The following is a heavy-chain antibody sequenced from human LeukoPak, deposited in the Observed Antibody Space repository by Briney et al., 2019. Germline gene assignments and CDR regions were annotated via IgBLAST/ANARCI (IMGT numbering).Heavy chain of an antibody. CDR3: AKDVTEAGSGAFDI. D-gene: IGHD3-10*01. CDR2: IKQDGSEK. V-gene: IGHV3-7*01. CDR1: GFTFSSYW. Sequence: GGSLRLSCAASGFTFSSYWMSWVRQAPGKGLEWVANIKQDGSEKYYVDSVKGRFTISRDNAKNSLYLQMNSLRAEDTAVYYCAKDVTEAGSGAFDIWGQGTMVTVSS. J-gene: IGHJ3*02.